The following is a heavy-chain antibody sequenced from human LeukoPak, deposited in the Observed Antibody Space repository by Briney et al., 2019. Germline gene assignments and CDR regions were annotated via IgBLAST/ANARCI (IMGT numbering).Heavy chain of an antibody. D-gene: IGHD3-16*01. CDR3: ARHPTDYDYVCGSSY. V-gene: IGHV4-34*01. CDR2: INDSGSS. CDR1: GGSSSGYY. Sequence: SETLSLTCPVYGGSSSGYYWSWIRQPPGKGLEWIGEINDSGSSNYSPSLKSRVTISVDAPKTQFSLTLSSVTAADPAVFYWARHPTDYDYVCGSSYWGQGTLVTVPS. J-gene: IGHJ4*02.